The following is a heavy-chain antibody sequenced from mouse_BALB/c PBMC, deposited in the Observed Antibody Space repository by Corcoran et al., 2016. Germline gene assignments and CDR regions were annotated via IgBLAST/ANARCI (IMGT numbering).Heavy chain of an antibody. CDR1: GFNIKDTY. CDR3: ANWDWYFDV. CDR2: NDPANGNT. J-gene: IGHJ1*01. Sequence: EVQLQQSGAELVKPGASVKLSCTASGFNIKDTYMHWVKQRPEQGLEWIGRNDPANGNTKYDPKFQGKATITADTSSNTAYLQLSSLTSEDTAVYYCANWDWYFDVWGAGTTVTVSS. V-gene: IGHV14-3*02. D-gene: IGHD4-1*01.